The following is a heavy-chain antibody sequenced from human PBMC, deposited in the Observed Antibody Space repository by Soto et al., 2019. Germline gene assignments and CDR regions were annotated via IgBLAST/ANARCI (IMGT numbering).Heavy chain of an antibody. Sequence: QVQLVQSGAEVKKPGSSVKVSCKASGGTFSSYAISWVRQAPGQGLEWMGGIIPTFGTANYAQKFQGRVTITADESTSTAYMELSSLRSEDTAVYYCARGEDYSNSIPLDYYYGMDVWGQGTTVTVSS. CDR1: GGTFSSYA. J-gene: IGHJ6*02. CDR3: ARGEDYSNSIPLDYYYGMDV. CDR2: IIPTFGTA. D-gene: IGHD4-4*01. V-gene: IGHV1-69*01.